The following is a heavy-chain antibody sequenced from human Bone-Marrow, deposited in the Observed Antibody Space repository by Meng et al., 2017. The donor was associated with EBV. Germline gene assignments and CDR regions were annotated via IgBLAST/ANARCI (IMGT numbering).Heavy chain of an antibody. V-gene: IGHV4-61*01. CDR3: VKSRSSTPGVVDY. CDR1: CVSVASCTCH. Sequence: QVRLRDSVPGLLKPSEPLSLSCTVSCVSVASCTCHWSCIRPSPGKGLEWIGYIYDTGTTIYNPSLKSRVSIFLETSKNLFSLKLNSVTTADTAVYYCVKSRSSTPGVVDYWGQGTLVTVSS. J-gene: IGHJ4*02. D-gene: IGHD3-10*01. CDR2: IYDTGTT.